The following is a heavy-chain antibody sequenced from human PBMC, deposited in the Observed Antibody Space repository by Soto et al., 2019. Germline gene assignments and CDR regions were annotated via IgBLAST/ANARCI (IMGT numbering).Heavy chain of an antibody. D-gene: IGHD2-21*02. CDR1: GYTFTSYA. V-gene: IGHV1-3*05. Sequence: QVQLVQSGAEEKKPGASVKGSCKASGYTFTSYAMHWVRQAPGQRLEWMGWINAGNGNTKYSQKFQGRVTITRDTTASTAYMELSRLRAEDTAVYYCARSIVVVTALDYWGQGTLVTVSS. CDR3: ARSIVVVTALDY. J-gene: IGHJ4*02. CDR2: INAGNGNT.